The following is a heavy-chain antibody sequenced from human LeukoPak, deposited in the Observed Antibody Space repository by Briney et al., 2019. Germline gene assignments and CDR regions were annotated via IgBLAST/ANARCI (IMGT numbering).Heavy chain of an antibody. CDR1: VGSFSGYY. V-gene: IGHV4-34*01. CDR2: INHSGSTS. J-gene: IGHJ4*02. CDR3: ARKSGYARDY. Sequence: PLETLSLTCAVYVGSFSGYYWSWIRQPPGKGLEWIGEINHSGSTSNHNPSLKSRVTMSVDTSKNQFSLKLSSVTAADTAVYYCARKSGYARDYWGQGNLVTVSS. D-gene: IGHD5-12*01.